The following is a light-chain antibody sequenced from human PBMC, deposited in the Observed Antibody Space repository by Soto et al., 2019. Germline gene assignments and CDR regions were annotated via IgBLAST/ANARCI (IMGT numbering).Light chain of an antibody. CDR1: PSVTNF. CDR2: GAF. Sequence: PGEIATLSCRASPSVTNFLAWYQQKPGRAPRLLIYGAFNRATGIPARFSGSGSGTDFTLTISSLEPEDSAVYYCQQRSNWPPITFGQGTRLEIK. V-gene: IGKV3-11*01. CDR3: QQRSNWPPIT. J-gene: IGKJ5*01.